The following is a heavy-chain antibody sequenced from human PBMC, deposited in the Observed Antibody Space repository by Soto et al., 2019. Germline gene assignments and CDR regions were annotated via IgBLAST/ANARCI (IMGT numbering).Heavy chain of an antibody. CDR2: IIPIFGTA. CDR1: GGTFSSYA. J-gene: IGHJ4*02. CDR3: ARGSIAVAGTGPHFDY. D-gene: IGHD6-19*01. Sequence: SVKVSCKASGGTFSSYAISWVRQAPGQGLEWMGGIIPIFGTANYAQKFQGRVTITADKSTSTAYMELSSLRSEDTAVYYCARGSIAVAGTGPHFDYWGQGTLVTVSS. V-gene: IGHV1-69*06.